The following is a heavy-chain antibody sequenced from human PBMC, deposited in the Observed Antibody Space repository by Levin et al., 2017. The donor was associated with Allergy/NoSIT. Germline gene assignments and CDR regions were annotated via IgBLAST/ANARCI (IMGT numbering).Heavy chain of an antibody. J-gene: IGHJ4*02. Sequence: GGSLRLSCAAXXXXVIIHNMNWGRQAQWKGLQWVSCISSSSGDMYYADSVKGRFTISRDNAKNSLYLQMNSLRAEDTAVYYCARGGLGTVTTPSDYWGQGTLVTVSS. CDR3: ARGGLGTVTTPSDY. CDR1: XXXVIIHN. V-gene: IGHV3-21*01. D-gene: IGHD4-17*01. CDR2: ISSSSGDM.